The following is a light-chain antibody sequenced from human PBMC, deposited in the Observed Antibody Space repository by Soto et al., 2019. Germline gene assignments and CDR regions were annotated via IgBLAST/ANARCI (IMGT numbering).Light chain of an antibody. V-gene: IGLV1-40*01. CDR1: SSNIGAGYG. J-gene: IGLJ3*02. CDR2: DNS. Sequence: QSVLAQPPSVSGAPGQRVTISCTGSSSNIGAGYGVHWYQQLPGTAPKLLIYDNSNRPSGVPDRFSGSKSGTSASLAITGLQAEDEADYHCQSYDSSLSGWVFGRGTQLTVL. CDR3: QSYDSSLSGWV.